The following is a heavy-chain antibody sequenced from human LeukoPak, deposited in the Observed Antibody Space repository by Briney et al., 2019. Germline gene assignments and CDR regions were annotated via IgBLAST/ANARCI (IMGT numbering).Heavy chain of an antibody. V-gene: IGHV4-34*01. CDR1: GGSFSGYY. D-gene: IGHD6-6*01. CDR3: ARGGRAARTFDY. CDR2: INHSGST. J-gene: IGHJ4*02. Sequence: PSETLSLTCAVYGGSFSGYYWSWIRQPPGKGLEWIGEINHSGSTNYNPSLKSRVTISVDTSKNQFSLKLSSVTAADTAAYYCARGGRAARTFDYWGQGTLVTVSS.